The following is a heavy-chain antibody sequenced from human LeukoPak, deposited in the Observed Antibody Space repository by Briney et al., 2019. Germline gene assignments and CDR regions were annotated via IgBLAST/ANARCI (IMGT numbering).Heavy chain of an antibody. CDR1: GGSFSGYY. J-gene: IGHJ4*02. D-gene: IGHD3-10*01. Sequence: SETLSLTCAVYGGSFSGYYWSWIRQPPGKGLEWIGEINHSGSTNYNPSLKSRVTISVDTPKNQFSLKLSSVTAADTAVYYCARGRPYGESDYWGQGTLVTVSS. CDR3: ARGRPYGESDY. V-gene: IGHV4-34*01. CDR2: INHSGST.